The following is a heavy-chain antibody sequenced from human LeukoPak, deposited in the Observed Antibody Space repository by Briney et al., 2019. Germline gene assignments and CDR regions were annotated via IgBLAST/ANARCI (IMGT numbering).Heavy chain of an antibody. J-gene: IGHJ4*02. CDR3: ARVRGYSYDSSDFDY. Sequence: SETLSLTCTVSGDSISYYYWSWIRQPPGKGPEWIGKIYYSGNTNYNPSLKSRVTISVDTSKNQFSLKLSSVTAADTAVYYCARVRGYSYDSSDFDYWGQGTLVTVSS. V-gene: IGHV4-59*01. CDR2: IYYSGNT. D-gene: IGHD5-18*01. CDR1: GDSISYYY.